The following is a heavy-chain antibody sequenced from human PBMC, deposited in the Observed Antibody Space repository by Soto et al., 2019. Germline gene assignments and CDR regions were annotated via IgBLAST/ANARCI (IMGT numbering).Heavy chain of an antibody. CDR2: IYWDDDK. J-gene: IGHJ4*02. CDR1: GFSLSTSGVG. D-gene: IGHD5-18*01. V-gene: IGHV2-5*02. CDR3: AHRRVTRGYSYGTGGPYFDY. Sequence: QITLKESGPTLVKPTQTLTLTCTFSGFSLSTSGVGVGWIRQPPGKALEWLALIYWDDDKRYSPSLKSRLTITKDTSKNQVVLTMTNMDPVDTATYYCAHRRVTRGYSYGTGGPYFDYWGQGTLVTVSS.